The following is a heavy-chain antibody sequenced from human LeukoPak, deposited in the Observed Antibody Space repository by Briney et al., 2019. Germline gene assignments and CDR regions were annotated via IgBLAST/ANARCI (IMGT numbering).Heavy chain of an antibody. V-gene: IGHV4-4*07. CDR2: IYTSGST. D-gene: IGHD4-17*01. CDR1: GGSISSYY. J-gene: IGHJ3*02. CDR3: ARSGDYVTNDAFGI. Sequence: SETLSLTCTVSGGSISSYYWSWIRQPAGKGLEWIGRIYTSGSTNYNPSLKSRVTMSVDTSKNQFSLKLSSVTAADTAVYYCARSGDYVTNDAFGIWGQGTMVTVSS.